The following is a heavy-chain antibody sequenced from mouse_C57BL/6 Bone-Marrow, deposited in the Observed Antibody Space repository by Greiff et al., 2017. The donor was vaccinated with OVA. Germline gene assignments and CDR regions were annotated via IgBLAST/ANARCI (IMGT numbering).Heavy chain of an antibody. CDR1: GYTFTSYW. CDR3: AREGIYYYPLDY. J-gene: IGHJ4*01. D-gene: IGHD1-1*01. CDR2: IDPSDSYT. V-gene: IGHV1-69*01. Sequence: QVQLQQPGAVLVMPGASVKLSCKASGYTFTSYWMHWVKQRPGQGLEWIGEIDPSDSYTNYNQKFKGKSTLTVDKSSSTAYMQLSSLTSEDSAVYYCAREGIYYYPLDYWGQGTSVTVSS.